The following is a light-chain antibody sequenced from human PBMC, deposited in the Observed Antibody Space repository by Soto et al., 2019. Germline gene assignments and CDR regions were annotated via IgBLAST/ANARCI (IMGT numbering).Light chain of an antibody. J-gene: IGKJ1*01. CDR1: QSIDNF. V-gene: IGKV1-39*01. CDR2: AAF. Sequence: DIQMTQSPSSLSASVGDRVTITCRASQSIDNFLNWYQQKPGKAPKLLIYAAFSLQSGVPSRFSGSGSGTDFTLTINSLQPEDFATYYCKQSYSPPRTFGHGTKVEIK. CDR3: KQSYSPPRT.